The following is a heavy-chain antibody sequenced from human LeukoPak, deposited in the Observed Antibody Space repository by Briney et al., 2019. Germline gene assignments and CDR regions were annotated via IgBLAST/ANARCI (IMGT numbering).Heavy chain of an antibody. J-gene: IGHJ4*02. V-gene: IGHV4-61*02. CDR1: GGSISSGSYY. CDR2: IYTSGST. Sequence: SETLSLTCTVSGGSISSGSYYWSWIRQPAGKGLEWIGRIYTSGSTNYNPSLKSRVTISVDTSKNQFSLKLSSVTAADTAVYYCARRFWSGYYFYFDYWGQGTLVTVSS. D-gene: IGHD3-3*01. CDR3: ARRFWSGYYFYFDY.